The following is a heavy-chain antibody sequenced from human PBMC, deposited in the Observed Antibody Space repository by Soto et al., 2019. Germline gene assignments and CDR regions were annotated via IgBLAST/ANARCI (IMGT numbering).Heavy chain of an antibody. CDR2: ISGYSGNT. CDR1: GYTFSRYG. J-gene: IGHJ4*02. CDR3: ARGGVLLWFGEPLDY. Sequence: QVQLVQSGAEVKKPGASVKVSCKASGYTFSRYGITWVRQAPGQGLEWMGWISGYSGNTNYAQNLRGRVTMTTETSTSTXYMELRSLRSDDTAVYYCARGGVLLWFGEPLDYWGQGTLVTVSS. V-gene: IGHV1-18*01. D-gene: IGHD3-10*01.